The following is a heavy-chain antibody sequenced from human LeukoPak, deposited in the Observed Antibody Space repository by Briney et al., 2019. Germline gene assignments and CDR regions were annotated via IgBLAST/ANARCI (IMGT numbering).Heavy chain of an antibody. CDR1: GFTFSSYA. D-gene: IGHD6-6*01. CDR3: AKATDIAARSPFGYYFGY. J-gene: IGHJ4*02. Sequence: PGGSLRLSCAASGFTFSSYAMSWVRQAPGKGLEWVSAISGSGGSTYYADSVKGRFTISRDNSKNTLYLQMNSLRAEDTAVYYCAKATDIAARSPFGYYFGYWGQGTLVTVSS. V-gene: IGHV3-23*01. CDR2: ISGSGGST.